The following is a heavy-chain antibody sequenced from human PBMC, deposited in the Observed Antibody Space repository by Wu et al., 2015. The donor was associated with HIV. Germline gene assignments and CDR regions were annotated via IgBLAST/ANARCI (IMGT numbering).Heavy chain of an antibody. CDR3: ASGIVAGGSSWRRHGMDV. D-gene: IGHD6-13*01. J-gene: IGHJ6*01. CDR1: GYISNNLY. CDR2: INPDGDIA. Sequence: QVQLEQSGAEVKNPGASVKISCEASGYISNNLYMHWVRQAPGQGLDWLGVINPDGDIATYAQKFQGRVTMTRHTSTRTVYMELSSLTYDDTAVYYCASGIVAGGSSWRRHGMDV. V-gene: IGHV1-46*02.